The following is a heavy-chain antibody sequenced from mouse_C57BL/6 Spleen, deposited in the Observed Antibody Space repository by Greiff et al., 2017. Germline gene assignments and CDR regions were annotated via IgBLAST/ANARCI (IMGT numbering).Heavy chain of an antibody. J-gene: IGHJ4*01. CDR2: ISGGGGNT. CDR3: ARHGFITTVVAQYAMDY. Sequence: EVQVVESGGGLVKPGGSLKLSCAASGFTFSSYTMSWVRQTPEKRLEWVATISGGGGNTYYPDSVKGRFTISRDNAKNTLYLQMSSLRSEDTALYYCARHGFITTVVAQYAMDYWGQGTSVTVSS. D-gene: IGHD1-1*01. CDR1: GFTFSSYT. V-gene: IGHV5-9*01.